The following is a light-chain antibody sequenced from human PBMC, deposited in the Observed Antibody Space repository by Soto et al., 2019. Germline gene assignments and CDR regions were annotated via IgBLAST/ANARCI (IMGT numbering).Light chain of an antibody. CDR2: ENN. J-gene: IGLJ2*01. Sequence: NFMLTQPHSVSESPGKTVTISCTRSSGSIASNDVQWYQQRPGSAPTTVIYENNQRPSGVPDRFSGSTDGSSNSASLTISGLQTEDEADYYCQYYESSTVVFGGGTKLTVL. V-gene: IGLV6-57*04. CDR3: QYYESSTVV. CDR1: SGSIASND.